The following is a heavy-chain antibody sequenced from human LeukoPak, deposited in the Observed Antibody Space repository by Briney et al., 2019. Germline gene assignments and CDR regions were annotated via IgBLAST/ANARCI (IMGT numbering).Heavy chain of an antibody. Sequence: PSETLSLTCTVSGGSISSSSYYWGWIRQPPGKGPEWIGSIYYSGSTYYNPSLKSRVTISVDTSKNQFSLKLSSVTAADTAVYYCARRPSGYSGYDPHYFDYWGQGTLVTVSS. CDR1: GGSISSSSYY. CDR3: ARRPSGYSGYDPHYFDY. J-gene: IGHJ4*02. V-gene: IGHV4-39*01. CDR2: IYYSGST. D-gene: IGHD5-12*01.